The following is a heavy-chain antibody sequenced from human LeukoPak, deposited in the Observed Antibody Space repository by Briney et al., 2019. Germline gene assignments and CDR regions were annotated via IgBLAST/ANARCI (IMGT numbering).Heavy chain of an antibody. V-gene: IGHV1-2*02. J-gene: IGHJ6*03. Sequence: ASVKVSCKASGYTFTSYGISWVRQAPGQGLEWMGWINPNSGGTNYAQKFQGRVTMTRDTSISTAYMELSRLRSDDTAVYYCARRVGDSSSWSYYYYYMDVWGKGTTVTVSS. CDR2: INPNSGGT. CDR3: ARRVGDSSSWSYYYYYMDV. CDR1: GYTFTSYG. D-gene: IGHD6-13*01.